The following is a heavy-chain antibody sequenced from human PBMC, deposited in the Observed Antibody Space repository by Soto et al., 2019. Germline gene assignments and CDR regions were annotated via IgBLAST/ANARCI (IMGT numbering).Heavy chain of an antibody. CDR2: IYPGDSDV. Sequence: EVQLVQSGAEVKKPGESLKISCKGSGYSFTNYWIGWVRQMPGKGLEWIGIIYPGDSDVTYSPSFQGQVTISADKSISTAYLQWSSLKASDTAVYYCARYPCSRCSTDYWGQGTLVTVSS. CDR3: ARYPCSRCSTDY. D-gene: IGHD3-10*02. J-gene: IGHJ4*02. CDR1: GYSFTNYW. V-gene: IGHV5-51*01.